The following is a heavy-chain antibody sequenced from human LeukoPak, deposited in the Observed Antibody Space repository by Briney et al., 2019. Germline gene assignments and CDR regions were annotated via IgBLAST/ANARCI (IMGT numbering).Heavy chain of an antibody. CDR2: IYHSGST. CDR3: ARTINYYDSSGYPSPNWFDP. CDR1: GGSISSGGYS. D-gene: IGHD3-22*01. V-gene: IGHV4-30-2*01. J-gene: IGHJ5*02. Sequence: PSETLSLTCAVSGGSISSGGYSWSWLRQPPGKGLEWIGYIYHSGSTYYNPSLKSRVTISVDRSKNQFSLKLTSVTAADTAVYYCARTINYYDSSGYPSPNWFDPWGQGTLVTVSS.